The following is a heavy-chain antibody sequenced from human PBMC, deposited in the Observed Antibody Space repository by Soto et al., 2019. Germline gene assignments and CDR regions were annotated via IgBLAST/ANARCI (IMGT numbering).Heavy chain of an antibody. CDR2: INHSGST. D-gene: IGHD4-17*01. V-gene: IGHV4-34*01. J-gene: IGHJ3*02. CDR1: GGSFSGYY. Sequence: QVQLQQWGAGLLKPSETLSLTCAVYGGSFSGYYWSWIRQPPGKGLEWIGEINHSGSTNYNPSLKSRVTISVDTSQNHFSLKLSSVTAGDTAVYYCARWDTVTTSGMGIVAYDIRGQGTMVTVSS. CDR3: ARWDTVTTSGMGIVAYDI.